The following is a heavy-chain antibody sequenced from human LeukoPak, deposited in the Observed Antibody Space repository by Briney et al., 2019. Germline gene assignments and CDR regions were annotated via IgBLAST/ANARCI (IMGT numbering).Heavy chain of an antibody. CDR1: GFTFSSYG. J-gene: IGHJ4*02. Sequence: GGSLRLSCAASGFTFSSYGMHWVRQAPGKGLEWVAVIWYDGSNKYYADSVKGRFTISRDNSKNTLYLQMNSLRAEDTAVYYCARGTGDILTGYFHVYFDYWGQRTLVTVSS. CDR2: IWYDGSNK. CDR3: ARGTGDILTGYFHVYFDY. D-gene: IGHD3-9*01. V-gene: IGHV3-33*01.